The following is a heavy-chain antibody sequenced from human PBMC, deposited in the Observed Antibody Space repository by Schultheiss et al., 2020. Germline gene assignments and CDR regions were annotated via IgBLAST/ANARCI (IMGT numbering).Heavy chain of an antibody. CDR2: INTSGSA. CDR3: ARTVANYGDYTY. D-gene: IGHD4-17*01. V-gene: IGHV4-61*02. J-gene: IGHJ4*02. CDR1: GGSISSSTYY. Sequence: SETLSLTCTVSGGSISSSTYYWSWIRQPAGKGLEWIGRINTSGSANYNPSLKSRVTISVDTSKNQFSLKLSSVTAADTAVYYCARTVANYGDYTYWGQGTLVTVSS.